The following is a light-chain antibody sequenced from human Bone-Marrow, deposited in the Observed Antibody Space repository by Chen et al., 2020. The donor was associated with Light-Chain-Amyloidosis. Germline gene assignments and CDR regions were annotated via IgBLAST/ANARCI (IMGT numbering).Light chain of an antibody. CDR2: EVT. J-gene: IGLJ1*01. V-gene: IGLV2-14*01. CDR3: SSYTITNTLV. Sequence: QSALTQPASVSGSPGQSITISCTGTSSDVGGDNHVSWYQQHPDKAPKLMIYEVTNRPSWVPYRFSGSKSDNTASLPISGLQTEDAADYFCSSYTITNTLVFGSGTRVTVL. CDR1: SSDVGGDNH.